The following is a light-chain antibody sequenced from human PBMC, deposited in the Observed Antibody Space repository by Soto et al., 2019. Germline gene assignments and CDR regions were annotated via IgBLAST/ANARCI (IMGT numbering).Light chain of an antibody. J-gene: IGKJ1*01. Sequence: DIQMTQSPSSLSASVGDRVTITCRASQSISSSLNWYQQKPGKAPKLLIYAASRLQSGVPSRFSGSGSGTDVTLTISSLRPEDFATYYCQQSYSTPRAFGQGTKGEIK. V-gene: IGKV1-39*01. CDR2: AAS. CDR3: QQSYSTPRA. CDR1: QSISSS.